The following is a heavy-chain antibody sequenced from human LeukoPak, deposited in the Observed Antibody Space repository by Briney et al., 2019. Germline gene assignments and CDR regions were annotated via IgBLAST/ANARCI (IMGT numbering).Heavy chain of an antibody. CDR1: GFTFSGSA. CDR3: TRLFGVNGDYVGY. V-gene: IGHV3-73*01. J-gene: IGHJ4*02. Sequence: QPGGSLRLSCAASGFTFSGSAMHWVRQASGKGLEWVGRIRSKANSYATAYAASVKGRFTISRDDSKNTAYLQMNSLKTEDTAVYYCTRLFGVNGDYVGYWGQGTLVTVSS. D-gene: IGHD3-16*01. CDR2: IRSKANSYAT.